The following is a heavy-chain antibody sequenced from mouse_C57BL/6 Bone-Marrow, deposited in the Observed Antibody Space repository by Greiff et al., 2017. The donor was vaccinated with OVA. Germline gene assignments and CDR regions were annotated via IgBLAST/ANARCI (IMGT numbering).Heavy chain of an antibody. V-gene: IGHV1-64*01. CDR1: GYTFISYW. J-gene: IGHJ4*01. CDR2: IHPNSGST. CDR3: ARSIYYYAMDY. Sequence: VQLQQPGAELVKPGASVKLSCKASGYTFISYWMHWVKQRPGQGLEWIGMIHPNSGSTNYNEKFKSKATLTVDKSSSTAYMQLSSLTSEDSAVYYCARSIYYYAMDYWGQGTSVTVSS.